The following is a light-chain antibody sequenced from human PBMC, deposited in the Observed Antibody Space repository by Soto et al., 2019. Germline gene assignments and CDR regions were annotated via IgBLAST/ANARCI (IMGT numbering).Light chain of an antibody. CDR3: SSHTASTTRI. CDR2: EVT. Sequence: QSALTQPPSASGSPGQSITISCTGTSSDVGGYNHVSWYQHHPGKAPKRIIYEVTKRPSGVSNRFSGSKSGDTASLTISGLQAEDEADYYCSSHTASTTRIFGTGTKVTVL. V-gene: IGLV2-14*01. J-gene: IGLJ1*01. CDR1: SSDVGGYNH.